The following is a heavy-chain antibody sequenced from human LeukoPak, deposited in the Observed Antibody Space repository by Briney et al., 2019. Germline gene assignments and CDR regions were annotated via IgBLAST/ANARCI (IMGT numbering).Heavy chain of an antibody. CDR2: THYSGST. D-gene: IGHD3-22*01. Sequence: PSQTLSLTCIVSGGSISSGAYYWSWIRQLPGKGLEWIGYTHYSGSTYYNPSLKSRVSISVDTSKNQLSLKLSSVTAADTALYFCARDSGYDSSGFYYGGFDPWGQGTLVTVSS. CDR3: ARDSGYDSSGFYYGGFDP. CDR1: GGSISSGAYY. J-gene: IGHJ5*02. V-gene: IGHV4-31*02.